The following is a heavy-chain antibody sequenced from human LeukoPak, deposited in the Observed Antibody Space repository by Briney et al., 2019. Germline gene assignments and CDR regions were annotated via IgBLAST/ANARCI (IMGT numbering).Heavy chain of an antibody. Sequence: QPGRSLRLSCAASGFTFSSYWMHWVRQAPGKGLVWVSRINSDGSSTSYADSVKGRFTISRDNAKNTLYLQMNSLRAEDTAVYYCARDLGDIVVVVAASNAFDIWGQGTMVTVSS. V-gene: IGHV3-74*01. CDR1: GFTFSSYW. CDR2: INSDGSST. J-gene: IGHJ3*02. CDR3: ARDLGDIVVVVAASNAFDI. D-gene: IGHD2-15*01.